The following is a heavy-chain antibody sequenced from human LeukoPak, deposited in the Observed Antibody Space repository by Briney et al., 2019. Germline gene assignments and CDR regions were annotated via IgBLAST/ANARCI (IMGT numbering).Heavy chain of an antibody. CDR3: ARENRRSYYDSSGFDY. Sequence: GRSLRLSCAASGFTFSSYAMHWVRQAPGKGLEWVAVISYDGSNKYYADSVKGRFTISRDNSKNTLYLQMNSLRAEDTAVYYCARENRRSYYDSSGFDYWGQGTLVTVSS. CDR1: GFTFSSYA. V-gene: IGHV3-30-3*01. CDR2: ISYDGSNK. D-gene: IGHD3-22*01. J-gene: IGHJ4*02.